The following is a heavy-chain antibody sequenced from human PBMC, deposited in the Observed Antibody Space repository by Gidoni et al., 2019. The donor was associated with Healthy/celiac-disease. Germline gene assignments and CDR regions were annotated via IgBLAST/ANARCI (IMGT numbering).Heavy chain of an antibody. D-gene: IGHD3-9*01. CDR3: AKDYYDILTGYPGDY. J-gene: IGHJ4*02. Sequence: QVQLVDSGGGVVQPGRSLRLSCAPSGFTFSSYGMHWVRQAPGKGLEWVAVISYDGSNKYYADSVKGRFTISRDNSKNTLYLQMNSLRAEDTAVYYCAKDYYDILTGYPGDYWGQGTLVTVSS. CDR2: ISYDGSNK. CDR1: GFTFSSYG. V-gene: IGHV3-30*18.